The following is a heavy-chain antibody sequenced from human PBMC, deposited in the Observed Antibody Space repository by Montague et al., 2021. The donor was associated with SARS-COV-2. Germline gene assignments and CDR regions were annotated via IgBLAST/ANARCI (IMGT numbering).Heavy chain of an antibody. CDR2: IYSSGST. CDR1: GGSISNYY. CDR3: ARDYSHCSGGSCVFDY. Sequence: SETLSLTCTVSGGSISNYYWSWIRQPAGKGLEWIGRIYSSGSTNYNPSLKSRISMSVDTCKNQFSLKLSSVTAADTAIYYCARDYSHCSGGSCVFDYWGQGTLVTVSS. V-gene: IGHV4-4*07. D-gene: IGHD2-15*01. J-gene: IGHJ4*02.